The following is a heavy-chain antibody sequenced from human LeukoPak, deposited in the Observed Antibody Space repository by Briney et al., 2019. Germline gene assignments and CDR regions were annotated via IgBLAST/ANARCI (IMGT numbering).Heavy chain of an antibody. Sequence: ASVKVSCKASGYTFTSYGISWVRQAPGQGLEWMGWISAYNGNTNYAQELQGRVTMTTDTSTSTAYMELRSLRSDDTAVYYCAREGQVMTTVTTDFDYWGQGTLVTVSS. D-gene: IGHD4-17*01. CDR2: ISAYNGNT. J-gene: IGHJ4*02. V-gene: IGHV1-18*01. CDR3: AREGQVMTTVTTDFDY. CDR1: GYTFTSYG.